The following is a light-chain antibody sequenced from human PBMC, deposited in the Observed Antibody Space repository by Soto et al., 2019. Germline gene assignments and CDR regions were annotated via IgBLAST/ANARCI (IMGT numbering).Light chain of an antibody. V-gene: IGLV3-21*04. CDR2: YDS. J-gene: IGLJ1*01. CDR1: NIGSKS. CDR3: QVWDSSSDHRYV. Sequence: SYDLTQPPSVSVAPGKTARITCGGNNIGSKSVHWYQQKPGQAPVLVIYYDSDRPPGIPERFSGSNSGNTATLTISRVEAGDEADYYCQVWDSSSDHRYVFGTGTKLTVL.